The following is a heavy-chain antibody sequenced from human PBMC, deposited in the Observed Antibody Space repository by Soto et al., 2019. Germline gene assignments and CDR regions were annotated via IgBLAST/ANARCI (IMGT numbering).Heavy chain of an antibody. Sequence: PLETLSLTCTVSGGSISSGDYYLSWIRQPPGKGLEWIGYIYYSGSTYYNPSLKSRVTISVDTSKNQFSLKLSSVTAADTAVYYCARAVRGSYYDYWGQGTLVTVS. CDR2: IYYSGST. J-gene: IGHJ4*02. CDR3: ARAVRGSYYDY. V-gene: IGHV4-30-4*01. CDR1: GGSISSGDYY. D-gene: IGHD1-26*01.